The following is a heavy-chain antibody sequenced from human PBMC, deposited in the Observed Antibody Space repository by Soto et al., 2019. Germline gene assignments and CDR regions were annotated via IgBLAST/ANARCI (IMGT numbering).Heavy chain of an antibody. CDR2: IYHSGST. V-gene: IGHV4-30-2*01. CDR1: GGSISSGGYS. Sequence: SETLSLTCAVSGGSISSGGYSWSWIRQPPGKGLEWIGYIYHSGSTHYNPSLKSRVTISVDRSKNQFSLKLSSVTAADTAVYYCARDYYYGSGSSSWFDPWGQGTLVTVSS. D-gene: IGHD3-10*01. CDR3: ARDYYYGSGSSSWFDP. J-gene: IGHJ5*02.